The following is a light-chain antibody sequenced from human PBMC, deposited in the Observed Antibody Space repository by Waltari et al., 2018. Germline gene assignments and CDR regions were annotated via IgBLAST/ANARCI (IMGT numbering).Light chain of an antibody. CDR1: RSVSSN. Sequence: EIVMTQSPATLSVSPGESATLSCRASRSVSSNLAWYQQTPGQAPRLLIDAASTRATGIPARFSGSGSGTEFTLTISSLQSEDFAVYFCQQYYSWPPLTFGGGTTVEIK. V-gene: IGKV3-15*01. J-gene: IGKJ4*01. CDR3: QQYYSWPPLT. CDR2: AAS.